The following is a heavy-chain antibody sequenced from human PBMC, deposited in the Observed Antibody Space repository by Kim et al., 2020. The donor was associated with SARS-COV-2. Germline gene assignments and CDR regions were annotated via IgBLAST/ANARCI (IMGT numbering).Heavy chain of an antibody. V-gene: IGHV4-34*01. Sequence: TNSNPPLRGRVTISVDTSKNQFSLKLSSVTAADTAVYYCARTPVPAAIDYWGQGTLVTVSS. D-gene: IGHD2-2*01. CDR3: ARTPVPAAIDY. J-gene: IGHJ4*02. CDR2: T.